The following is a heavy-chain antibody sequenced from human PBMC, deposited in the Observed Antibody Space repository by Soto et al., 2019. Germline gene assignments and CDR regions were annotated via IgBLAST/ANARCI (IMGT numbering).Heavy chain of an antibody. J-gene: IGHJ4*02. CDR3: AGDRGADYGDFDY. CDR2: ISTPGTSK. V-gene: IGHV3-48*01. CDR1: GFSISSYS. D-gene: IGHD4-17*01. Sequence: EVQLVESGGGLVQPGGSLRLSCVASGFSISSYSFNWVRQTPGKGLEWLSYISTPGTSKYYADFIQGRVTVSRDNAKNSLFLNLSSLRVEDTAVYFCAGDRGADYGDFDYWGQGTLVTVSS.